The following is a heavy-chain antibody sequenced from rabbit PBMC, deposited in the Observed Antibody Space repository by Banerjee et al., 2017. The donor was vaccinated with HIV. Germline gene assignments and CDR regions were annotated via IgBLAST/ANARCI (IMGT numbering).Heavy chain of an antibody. CDR2: IYAGSSGDT. J-gene: IGHJ4*01. V-gene: IGHV1S40*01. D-gene: IGHD6-1*01. CDR3: ARRADNGNGYDL. CDR1: GFSFSSSYW. Sequence: QSLEESGGDLVKPGASLTLTCTASGFSFSSSYWMSWVRQAPGKGLEWIGIIYAGSSGDTAYASWAKGRFTISKTSSTTVTLQMTSLTAADTATYFCARRADNGNGYDLWGPGTLVTVS.